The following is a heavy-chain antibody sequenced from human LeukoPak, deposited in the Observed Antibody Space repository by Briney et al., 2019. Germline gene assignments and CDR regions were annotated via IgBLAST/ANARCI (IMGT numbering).Heavy chain of an antibody. Sequence: PGGSLRLSCAASGFTFSSYAMSWVRQAPGKGLEWVSAISGSGGSTYYADSVKGRFTVSRDNAKNSLYLQLNSLRDEDSAVYYCARKGSAGYYHFDDWGRGTLVTVSS. CDR3: ARKGSAGYYHFDD. D-gene: IGHD3-9*01. J-gene: IGHJ4*02. V-gene: IGHV3-23*01. CDR2: ISGSGGST. CDR1: GFTFSSYA.